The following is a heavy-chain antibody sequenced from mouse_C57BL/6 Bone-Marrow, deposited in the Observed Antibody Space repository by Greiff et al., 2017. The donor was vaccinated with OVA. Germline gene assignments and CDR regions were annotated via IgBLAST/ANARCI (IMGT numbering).Heavy chain of an antibody. Sequence: QVQLQQSGPGLVQPSQSLSITCPVSGFSLTSYGVHWVRQSPGKGLEWLGVIWSGGSTDYNAAFISRLSISKDNSKSQVFFKMNSLQADDTAIYYCACNYYSNYPYYFDYWGQGTTLTVSS. CDR3: ACNYYSNYPYYFDY. V-gene: IGHV2-2*01. D-gene: IGHD2-5*01. J-gene: IGHJ2*01. CDR1: GFSLTSYG. CDR2: IWSGGST.